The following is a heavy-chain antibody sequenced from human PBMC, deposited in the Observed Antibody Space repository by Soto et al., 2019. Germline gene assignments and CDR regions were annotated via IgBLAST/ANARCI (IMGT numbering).Heavy chain of an antibody. CDR3: ARVMPYCSGGSCHSVDC. Sequence: EVHLVESGGGLVQPGESLKLSCVVSGFTVSTNYMTWVRQAPGKGLEWVSGIHIGGGTYYADSVDGRITISRDNSENTLYLQINNLRTEDTAVYYCARVMPYCSGGSCHSVDCWGQGTL. J-gene: IGHJ4*02. CDR2: IHIGGGT. D-gene: IGHD2-15*01. CDR1: GFTVSTNY. V-gene: IGHV3-66*01.